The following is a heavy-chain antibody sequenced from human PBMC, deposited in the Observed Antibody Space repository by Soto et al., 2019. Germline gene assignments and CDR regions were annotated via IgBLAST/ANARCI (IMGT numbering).Heavy chain of an antibody. Sequence: EVQLVESGGGLVQPGGSLRLSCAASGFTFSSYSLNWVRQAPGKGMEWVSYISTSSSTIYYADSVKGRFTISRDNAKNSLYLQMNSLRAEDTAVYYCAREGGYSYGYHYWGQGTLVTVSS. CDR2: ISTSSSTI. D-gene: IGHD5-18*01. CDR3: AREGGYSYGYHY. V-gene: IGHV3-48*01. J-gene: IGHJ4*02. CDR1: GFTFSSYS.